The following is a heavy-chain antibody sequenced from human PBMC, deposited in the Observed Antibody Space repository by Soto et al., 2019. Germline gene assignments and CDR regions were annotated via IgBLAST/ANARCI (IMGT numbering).Heavy chain of an antibody. CDR2: FIPSLDSA. Sequence: QVQLVQSGAEVKKPGSSVKISCKASVGTFSDYAITWVRQAPGQGLEWVGGFIPSLDSANYAQTFQGRITITADESTSTGYMELSSLRSEDTAVYYCARVGYSYDYWGQGTLVTVSS. J-gene: IGHJ4*02. D-gene: IGHD5-18*01. CDR3: ARVGYSYDY. CDR1: VGTFSDYA. V-gene: IGHV1-69*12.